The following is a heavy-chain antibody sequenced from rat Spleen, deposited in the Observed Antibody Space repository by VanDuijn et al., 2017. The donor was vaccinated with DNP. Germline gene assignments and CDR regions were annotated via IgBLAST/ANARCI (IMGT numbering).Heavy chain of an antibody. D-gene: IGHD1-11*01. CDR3: TTDFERGY. V-gene: IGHV5-31*01. J-gene: IGHJ2*01. CDR1: GFTFNNYW. CDR2: ITNTDRT. Sequence: EVKLVESGGGLVQPGRSLKLSCAASGFTFNNYWMTWIRQVPGKGLEWVASITNTDRTEYVDSVKGRFTISRDNAKSTLYLQMDSLRSEDTATFYCTTDFERGYWGQGVMVTVSS.